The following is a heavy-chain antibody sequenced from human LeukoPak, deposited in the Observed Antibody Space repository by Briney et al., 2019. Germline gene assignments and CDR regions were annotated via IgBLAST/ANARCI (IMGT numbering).Heavy chain of an antibody. CDR2: INTGIGDT. CDR3: ATDQGGVVVPAATTSTDYYYYGMDV. Sequence: ASVKVSCKASGYTFTSYAIHRVRQAPGQRLEWMGWINTGIGDTKYSQKFQGRVTVTWDTSASTAYMELSSLRSEDTAVYYCATDQGGVVVPAATTSTDYYYYGMDVWGQGTTVTVSS. J-gene: IGHJ6*02. V-gene: IGHV1-3*04. D-gene: IGHD2-2*01. CDR1: GYTFTSYA.